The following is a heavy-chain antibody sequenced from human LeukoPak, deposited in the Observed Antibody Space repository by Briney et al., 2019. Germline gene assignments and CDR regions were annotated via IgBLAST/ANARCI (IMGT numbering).Heavy chain of an antibody. V-gene: IGHV3-21*01. CDR3: ARDLSTSLPGGFDY. Sequence: PERSLRLSCAASGFTFSTYSMNWVRQAPGKGLEWVSTISSISHYIYYADSVKGRFTISRDNARNSLYLQMNSLRVEDTAVYYCARDLSTSLPGGFDYWGQGTLVTVSS. D-gene: IGHD2-2*01. CDR1: GFTFSTYS. CDR2: ISSISHYI. J-gene: IGHJ4*02.